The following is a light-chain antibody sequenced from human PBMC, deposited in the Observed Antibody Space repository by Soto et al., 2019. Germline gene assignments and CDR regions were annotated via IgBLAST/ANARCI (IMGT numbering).Light chain of an antibody. Sequence: QFALTQPRSVSGSPGQSVTISCTGTSSDVGGYNYVSWYQQHPGKAPKLMIYDVTKRPSGVPDRFSGSKSGNTASLTISGLQAEDEADYYCYSYAGSYTWVFGGGTKVTVL. CDR2: DVT. CDR1: SSDVGGYNY. J-gene: IGLJ3*02. V-gene: IGLV2-11*01. CDR3: YSYAGSYTWV.